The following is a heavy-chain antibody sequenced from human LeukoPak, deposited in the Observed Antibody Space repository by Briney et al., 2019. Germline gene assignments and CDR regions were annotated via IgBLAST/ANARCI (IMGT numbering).Heavy chain of an antibody. CDR3: ARGRDSSGYYYYFDY. CDR1: GGSISSHY. Sequence: SETLSLTCTVSGGSISSHYWSWIRQPPGKGLEWIGYIYYSGSTNYNPSLKSRVTISADTSKNQFSLRLSSVTAADTAVYYCARGRDSSGYYYYFDYWGQGTLVTVSS. J-gene: IGHJ4*02. D-gene: IGHD3-22*01. CDR2: IYYSGST. V-gene: IGHV4-59*11.